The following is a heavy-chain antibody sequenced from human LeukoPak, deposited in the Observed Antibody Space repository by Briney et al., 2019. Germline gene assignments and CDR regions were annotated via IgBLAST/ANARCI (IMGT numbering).Heavy chain of an antibody. J-gene: IGHJ5*02. Sequence: ASVKVSCKASGYTFTSYGISCVRQAPGQGLEWMGWISAHKGNTNYAQKPQGRSTMTTDTSTSTAYMELRSLRSDDTAVYYCARDLGEGIYYYDSSGYYLAWGQGNLVTVSS. CDR1: GYTFTSYG. D-gene: IGHD3-22*01. CDR2: ISAHKGNT. CDR3: ARDLGEGIYYYDSSGYYLA. V-gene: IGHV1-18*01.